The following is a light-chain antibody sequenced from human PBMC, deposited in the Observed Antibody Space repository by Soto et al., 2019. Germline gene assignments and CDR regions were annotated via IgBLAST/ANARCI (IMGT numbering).Light chain of an antibody. CDR3: AAWDDSLSGVL. Sequence: QSVLTQPPSASGTTGQRVTISCSGSSSNIGRSYVFWYKQLPGTAPRLLIYRNNQRPSGVPDRFAGSKSGTGASLAISGLRSDDEAVYYCAAWDDSLSGVLFGGGTKLTVL. J-gene: IGLJ2*01. CDR2: RNN. CDR1: SSNIGRSY. V-gene: IGLV1-47*01.